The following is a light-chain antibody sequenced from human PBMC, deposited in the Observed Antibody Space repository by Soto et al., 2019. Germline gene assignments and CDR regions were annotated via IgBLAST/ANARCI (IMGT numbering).Light chain of an antibody. CDR3: SSYKSNSTLV. CDR1: SSDVGGYNY. V-gene: IGLV2-14*01. CDR2: DVS. J-gene: IGLJ1*01. Sequence: QSALTQPVSVSGSPGQSITTSCTGTSSDVGGYNYVSWYQQHPGKAPKLMIYDVSNRPSGVSNRFSGSKSGNTASLTISGLQAEDEADYYCSSYKSNSTLVFGTGTKVTV.